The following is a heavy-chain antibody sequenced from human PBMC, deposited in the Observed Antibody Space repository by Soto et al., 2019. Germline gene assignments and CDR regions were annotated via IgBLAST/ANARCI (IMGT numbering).Heavy chain of an antibody. V-gene: IGHV1-69*02. J-gene: IGHJ4*02. CDR2: IIPILGRA. CDR1: GVSFTNHT. CDR3: ASRIVVPGSFDY. D-gene: IGHD6-19*01. Sequence: QVQLVQSGAEVKKSGSSVKVSCKASGVSFTNHTINWVRQAPGQGLEWMGRIIPILGRATYAQKFQGRVPITADKSTSTAYMELSRLRSDDTAVYYCASRIVVPGSFDYWGQGTLVTISS.